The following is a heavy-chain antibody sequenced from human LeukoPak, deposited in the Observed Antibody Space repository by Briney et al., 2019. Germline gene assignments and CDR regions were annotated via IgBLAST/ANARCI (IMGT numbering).Heavy chain of an antibody. CDR3: ATPILPYYYYGMDV. CDR2: ISSSGSTI. D-gene: IGHD1-26*01. V-gene: IGHV3-48*03. J-gene: IGHJ6*02. Sequence: GGSLRLSCAAYGFTFSSYEMNWVRQAPGKGLEWVSYISSSGSTIYYADSVKGRFTISRDNAKNSLYLQMNSLRAEDTAVYYCATPILPYYYYGMDVWGQGTTVTVSS. CDR1: GFTFSSYE.